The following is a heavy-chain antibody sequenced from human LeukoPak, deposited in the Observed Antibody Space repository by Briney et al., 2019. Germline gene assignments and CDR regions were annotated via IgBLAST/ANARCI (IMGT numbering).Heavy chain of an antibody. V-gene: IGHV4-34*01. D-gene: IGHD4-17*01. Sequence: SETLSFTCAVYGGSFSGYYWSWIRQPPGKGLEWIGEINHSGSTNYNPSLKSRVTISVDTSKNQFSLKLNSVTAADTAVYYCARVDYGDYSKDFDYWGQGTLVTVSS. CDR2: INHSGST. J-gene: IGHJ4*02. CDR1: GGSFSGYY. CDR3: ARVDYGDYSKDFDY.